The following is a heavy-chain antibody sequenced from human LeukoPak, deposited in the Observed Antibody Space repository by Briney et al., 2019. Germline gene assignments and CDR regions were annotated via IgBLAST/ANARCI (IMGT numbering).Heavy chain of an antibody. CDR1: GFTFSSYA. V-gene: IGHV3-23*01. CDR3: AKVGALEWLLWGSGFDY. J-gene: IGHJ4*02. Sequence: GGSLRLSCAASGFTFSSYAMSWVRQAPGKGLEWVSAISGSGGSTYYADSMKGRFTISRDNSKNTLYLQMNSLRAEDTAVYYCAKVGALEWLLWGSGFDYWGQGTLVTVSS. CDR2: ISGSGGST. D-gene: IGHD3-3*01.